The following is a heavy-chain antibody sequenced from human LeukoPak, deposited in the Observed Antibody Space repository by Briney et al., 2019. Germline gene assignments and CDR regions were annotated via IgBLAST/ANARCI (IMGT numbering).Heavy chain of an antibody. CDR2: IYYSGST. Sequence: SDTLSLTCTLSGGSVSSGSYHWSWIRQPPGKGLEWIGYIYYSGSTNYNPSLKSRVTISVDTSKNQFSLKLSSVTAADTAVYYCARGRSSFFDYWGQGTLVTVSS. CDR3: ARGRSSFFDY. D-gene: IGHD6-19*01. J-gene: IGHJ4*02. CDR1: GGSVSSGSYH. V-gene: IGHV4-61*01.